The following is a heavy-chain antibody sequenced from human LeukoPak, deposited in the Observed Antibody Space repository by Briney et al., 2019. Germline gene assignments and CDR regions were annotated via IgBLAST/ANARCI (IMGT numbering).Heavy chain of an antibody. Sequence: GGSLRLSCAASGFTFSSYWMSWVRQAPGKGLEWVANIKRDGSEKYYVDSVKGRFTISRDNAKNSLYLQMNSLRAEDTAVYYCARDQVPHYFDYWGQGTLVTVSS. CDR2: IKRDGSEK. CDR3: ARDQVPHYFDY. V-gene: IGHV3-7*01. J-gene: IGHJ4*02. D-gene: IGHD4/OR15-4a*01. CDR1: GFTFSSYW.